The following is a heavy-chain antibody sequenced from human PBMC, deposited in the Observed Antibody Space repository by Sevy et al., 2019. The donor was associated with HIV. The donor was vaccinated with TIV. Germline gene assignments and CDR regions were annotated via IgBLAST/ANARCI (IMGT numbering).Heavy chain of an antibody. CDR1: GDTFSTYG. V-gene: IGHV1-69*13. Sequence: ASVKVSCKASGDTFSTYGLSWVRQAPGQGLEWMGGIIPIFGTPNYAQKFQGRVTITADESASTAYMGLSSLGSEDTALYYCGGEGGVATTGDHDAFDIWGHGTLVTVSS. D-gene: IGHD7-27*01. CDR3: GGEGGVATTGDHDAFDI. J-gene: IGHJ3*02. CDR2: IIPIFGTP.